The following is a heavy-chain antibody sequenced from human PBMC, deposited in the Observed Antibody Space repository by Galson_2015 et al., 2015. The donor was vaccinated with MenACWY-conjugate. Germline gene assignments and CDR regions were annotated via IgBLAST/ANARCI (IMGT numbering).Heavy chain of an antibody. CDR1: GFTFRSYA. D-gene: IGHD6-6*01. CDR2: VSFDGSET. CDR3: ARESSRLEGPAPRLRAPEF. Sequence: SLRLSCAASGFTFRSYAIHWVRQAPGKGLEWVAVVSFDGSETIYADSVRGRFSISRDDSSRMVHLQMDYLTFEDTAMYYCARESSRLEGPAPRLRAPEFWGQGILVVVSS. V-gene: IGHV3-30*01. J-gene: IGHJ4*02.